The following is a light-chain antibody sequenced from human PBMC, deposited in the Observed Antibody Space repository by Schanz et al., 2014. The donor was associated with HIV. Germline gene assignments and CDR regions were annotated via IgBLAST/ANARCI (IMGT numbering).Light chain of an antibody. Sequence: EIVLTQSPGTLSLSPGERGTLSCRASQSVKSNFIGWYQQKPGQATRVLIFGASNRATGIPDRFSRGVSWTDFTLTISRVEAEYYAVYYCQQYGSSPWTIGQGTRVDVK. CDR2: GAS. CDR3: QQYGSSPWT. J-gene: IGKJ1*01. V-gene: IGKV3-20*01. CDR1: QSVKSNF.